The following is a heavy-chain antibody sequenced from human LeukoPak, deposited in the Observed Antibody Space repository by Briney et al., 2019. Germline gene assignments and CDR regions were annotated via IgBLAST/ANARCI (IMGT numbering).Heavy chain of an antibody. V-gene: IGHV4-61*02. CDR2: IYTSGST. J-gene: IGHJ6*03. CDR3: ARGDYYYYMDV. CDR1: GGSISSGSYY. Sequence: SQTLSLTCTVSGGSISSGSYYWSWIRQPAGKGLEWIGRIYTSGSTNYNPSLKSRVTISVDTSKNQFSLKLSSVTAADTAVYYCARGDYYYYMDVWGKGTTVTISS.